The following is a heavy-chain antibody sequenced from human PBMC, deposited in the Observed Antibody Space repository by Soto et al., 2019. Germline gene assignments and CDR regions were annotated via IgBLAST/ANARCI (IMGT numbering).Heavy chain of an antibody. CDR2: ISAYNGNT. CDR3: ARDRGKDYDFWSGYPYGMDV. V-gene: IGHV1-18*01. Sequence: QVQLVQSGAEVKKPGASVKVSCKASGYTFTSYGISWVRQAPGQGLEWMGWISAYNGNTNYAQKLQGRVTMTTDTSTRTAYMGLRSLRSDDTAVYYCARDRGKDYDFWSGYPYGMDVWGQGTTVTVSS. D-gene: IGHD3-3*01. CDR1: GYTFTSYG. J-gene: IGHJ6*02.